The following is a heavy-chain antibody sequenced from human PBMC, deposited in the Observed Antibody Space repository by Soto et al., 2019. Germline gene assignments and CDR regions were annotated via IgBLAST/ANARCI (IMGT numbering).Heavy chain of an antibody. Sequence: GGSLRLSCAASGFSFITYSMARVRQAAGKGPQWVSGLSGGGANTFYIDSVRGRFTISVDISRNTVFLQMDSLRVDDTAVYYCARWSGYADAWGRGTLVTVSS. CDR2: LSGGGANT. V-gene: IGHV3-23*01. CDR3: ARWSGYADA. J-gene: IGHJ4*02. D-gene: IGHD4-17*01. CDR1: GFSFITYS.